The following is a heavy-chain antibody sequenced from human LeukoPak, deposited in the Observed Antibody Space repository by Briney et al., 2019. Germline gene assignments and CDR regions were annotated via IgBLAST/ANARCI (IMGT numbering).Heavy chain of an antibody. CDR3: AGGMVYSSGWYVAWFDP. CDR1: GGSFSGYY. Sequence: SETLSLTCAVYGGSFSGYYWSWIRQPPGKGLEWIGYMYYSGSTSYNPSLKSRVTTSVDTSKNQFSLRLSSVTAADTAVYYCAGGMVYSSGWYVAWFDPWGQGTLVTVSS. J-gene: IGHJ5*02. D-gene: IGHD6-19*01. CDR2: MYYSGST. V-gene: IGHV4-59*08.